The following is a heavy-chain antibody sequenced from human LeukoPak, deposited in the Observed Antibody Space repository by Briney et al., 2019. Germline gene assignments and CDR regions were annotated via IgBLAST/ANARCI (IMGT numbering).Heavy chain of an antibody. Sequence: SETLSLTSTVSGGSISSYYWSWIRQPPGKGLEWIGYIYYSGSTNYNPSLKSRVTISVDTSKNQFSLKLSSVTAADTAVYYCARQRAVAGLDYWGQGTLVTVSS. CDR2: IYYSGST. CDR1: GGSISSYY. CDR3: ARQRAVAGLDY. V-gene: IGHV4-59*08. D-gene: IGHD6-19*01. J-gene: IGHJ4*02.